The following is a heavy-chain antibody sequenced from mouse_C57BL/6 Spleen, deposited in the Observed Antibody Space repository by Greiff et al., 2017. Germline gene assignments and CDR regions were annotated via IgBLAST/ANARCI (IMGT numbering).Heavy chain of an antibody. CDR2: IDPENGDT. J-gene: IGHJ1*03. CDR3: TTLITTVVGWYFDV. CDR1: GFNIKDDY. D-gene: IGHD1-1*01. Sequence: VQLQQSGAELVRPGASVKLSCTASGFNIKDDYMHWVNQRPEQGLEWIGCIDPENGDTEYASKFQGKATITADTSSNTAYLQLSSLTSEDTAVYYCTTLITTVVGWYFDVWGTGTTVTVSS. V-gene: IGHV14-4*01.